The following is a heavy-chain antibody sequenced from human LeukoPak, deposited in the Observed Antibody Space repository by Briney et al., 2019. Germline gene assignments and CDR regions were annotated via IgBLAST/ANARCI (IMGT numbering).Heavy chain of an antibody. D-gene: IGHD5-24*01. Sequence: KPSETLSLTCTVSGVSISSYYWSWIRQSPGKGLEWLGFSYYNGSTNYNPSLKSRVTMSVDTSENHFSLKLSSVTAADTAVYYCARVGEMTTLYFFDSWGQGTLVTVSS. CDR3: ARVGEMTTLYFFDS. CDR1: GVSISSYY. J-gene: IGHJ4*02. CDR2: SYYNGST. V-gene: IGHV4-59*01.